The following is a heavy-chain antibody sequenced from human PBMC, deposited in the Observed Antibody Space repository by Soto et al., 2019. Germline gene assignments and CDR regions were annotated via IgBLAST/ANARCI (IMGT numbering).Heavy chain of an antibody. Sequence: GGPLRLSCAVSGFPLSSYCMNWVRPAPGKGLEWVSSSSSSDTYKYYADSVKGRFTISRDNAKNSLYLQMNSLRAEDTALYYCARDGSGSYYANLDFWGQGTLVTVSS. D-gene: IGHD3-10*01. V-gene: IGHV3-21*01. CDR3: ARDGSGSYYANLDF. CDR2: SSSSDTYK. J-gene: IGHJ4*02. CDR1: GFPLSSYC.